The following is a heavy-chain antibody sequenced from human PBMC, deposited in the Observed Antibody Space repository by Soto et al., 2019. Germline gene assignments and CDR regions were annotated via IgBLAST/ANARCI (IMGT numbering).Heavy chain of an antibody. V-gene: IGHV1-69*02. CDR2: IIPILGIA. J-gene: IGHJ6*03. CDR1: GGTFSSYT. Sequence: VQLVQSGAEVKKPGSSVKVSCKASGGTFSSYTISWVRQAPGQGLEWMGRIIPILGIANYAQKFQGRVTITADKSTSTAYMELSSLRSEDTAVYYCARGRRYCSGGSCYYYYYMDVWGKGTTVTVSS. D-gene: IGHD2-15*01. CDR3: ARGRRYCSGGSCYYYYYMDV.